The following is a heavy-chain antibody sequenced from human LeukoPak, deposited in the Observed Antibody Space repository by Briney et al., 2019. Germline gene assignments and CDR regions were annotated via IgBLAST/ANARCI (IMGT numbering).Heavy chain of an antibody. J-gene: IGHJ5*02. Sequence: ASVKVSCKTSGYTFTDYYIHWVRQAPGQGLEWMGWINTKTGRTSFARTFQGRVTMTREPSITTVYMDMAWLTSDGPGIDFCARADFIAAGPYPIAPWGQGTLVTVSS. D-gene: IGHD3-3*01. CDR3: ARADFIAAGPYPIAP. CDR1: GYTFTDYY. CDR2: INTKTGRT. V-gene: IGHV1-2*02.